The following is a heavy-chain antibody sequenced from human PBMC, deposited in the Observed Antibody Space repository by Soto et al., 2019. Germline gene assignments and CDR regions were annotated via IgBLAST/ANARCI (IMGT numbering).Heavy chain of an antibody. V-gene: IGHV3-11*04. Sequence: QVQLLESGGALVKPGGSLRLSCAASGFNFSDFYISWIRQAPGKGLEWVSFISDTGETIYYAESVKGRFTISRDNAQKALVLQMNSLRDEETVFYCCASHLPGSGRKYQFHLGGEGAVVTVSS. CDR1: GFNFSDFY. J-gene: IGHJ4*02. CDR2: ISDTGETI. D-gene: IGHD2-2*01. CDR3: ASHLPGSGRKYQFHL.